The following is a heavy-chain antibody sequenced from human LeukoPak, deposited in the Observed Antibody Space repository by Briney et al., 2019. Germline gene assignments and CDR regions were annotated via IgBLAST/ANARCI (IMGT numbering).Heavy chain of an antibody. CDR1: GFAVSDSY. Sequence: PGGSLRLSCAASGFAVSDSYMSWVRQVPGKGLEWVSFIYTGGNTYYADSVKGRFTIPRDNSKNTPFLQMNSLRDDDTAVYYCAKSIGCSGGICYSADYYYYMDVWGKGTTVTVSS. CDR2: IYTGGNT. J-gene: IGHJ6*03. CDR3: AKSIGCSGGICYSADYYYYMDV. V-gene: IGHV3-53*01. D-gene: IGHD2-15*01.